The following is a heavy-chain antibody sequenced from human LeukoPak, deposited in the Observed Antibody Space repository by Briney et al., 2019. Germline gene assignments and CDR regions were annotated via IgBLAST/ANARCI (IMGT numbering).Heavy chain of an antibody. CDR3: ARVRGSYHFDY. Sequence: GGFLRLSCAASGFTFSGYNMIWVRQAPGKGLEWVSYITSSSSAIYYADSVKGRFTISRDNAKNSLYLQMNSLRAEDTAVYHCARVRGSYHFDYWGQGTLVTVSS. CDR2: ITSSSSAI. D-gene: IGHD1-26*01. V-gene: IGHV3-48*01. J-gene: IGHJ4*02. CDR1: GFTFSGYN.